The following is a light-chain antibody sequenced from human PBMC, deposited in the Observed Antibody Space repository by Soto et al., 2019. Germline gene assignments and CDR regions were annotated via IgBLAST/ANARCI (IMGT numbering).Light chain of an antibody. V-gene: IGKV3-15*01. Sequence: EIVMTQSPGTLSVSPGERATLSCRASQSFTTNLAWYQQKPGQPPRLLIYGASTRATGIPARFSASGSGSGSGKEFTLTISSLQSEDFAVYYCQQYNNWPWTFGQGTKVEIK. CDR3: QQYNNWPWT. J-gene: IGKJ1*01. CDR2: GAS. CDR1: QSFTTN.